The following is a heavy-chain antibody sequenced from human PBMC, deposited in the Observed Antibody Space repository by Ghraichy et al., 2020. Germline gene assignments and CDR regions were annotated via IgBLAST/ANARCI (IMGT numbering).Heavy chain of an antibody. CDR2: ISAYNGDT. J-gene: IGHJ6*03. Sequence: ASVKVSCKASGYTFTGYGISWVRQAPGQGLEWMGWISAYNGDTNYAQKLQGRVTMSTDTSTSTAYMELRSLRSDDTAVYYCARWGEYYYYYYMDVWGKGTTVTVSS. V-gene: IGHV1-18*01. D-gene: IGHD3-10*01. CDR3: ARWGEYYYYYYMDV. CDR1: GYTFTGYG.